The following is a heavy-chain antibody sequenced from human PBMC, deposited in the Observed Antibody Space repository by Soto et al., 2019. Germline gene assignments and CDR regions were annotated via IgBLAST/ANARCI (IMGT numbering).Heavy chain of an antibody. V-gene: IGHV3-23*01. Sequence: GGSLRLSCAASGFTFSSYAMSWVRQAPGKGLEWVSAISGSGGSTYYADSVKGRFTISRDNSKNTLYLQMNSLRAEDTAVYYCAKAGRYYDILTGYPRAYYSGTDVWGQGTRVTVS. CDR1: GFTFSSYA. J-gene: IGHJ6*02. CDR2: ISGSGGST. CDR3: AKAGRYYDILTGYPRAYYSGTDV. D-gene: IGHD3-9*01.